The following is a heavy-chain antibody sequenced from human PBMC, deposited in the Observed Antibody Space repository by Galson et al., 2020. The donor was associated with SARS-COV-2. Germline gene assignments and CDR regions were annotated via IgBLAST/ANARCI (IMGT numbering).Heavy chain of an antibody. CDR1: GGTFSSYA. D-gene: IGHD3-22*01. J-gene: IGHJ6*03. V-gene: IGHV1-69*10. CDR3: AREVGYYDSSGSNYYMDV. CDR2: IIPILGIA. Sequence: SVKVSCKASGGTFSSYAISWVRQAPGQGLEWMGGIIPILGIANYAQKFQGRVTITADKSTSTAYMELSSLSSEDTAVYYCAREVGYYDSSGSNYYMDVWGKGTTVTVSS.